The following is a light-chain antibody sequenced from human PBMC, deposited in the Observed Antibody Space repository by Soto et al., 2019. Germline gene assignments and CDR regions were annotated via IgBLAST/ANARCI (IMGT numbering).Light chain of an antibody. Sequence: ETVMTQSPATLSVSPGERATLSCRASQSVNSNLAWYQQKLGQAPRVLIYGASTRATGIPARFSGSGSETEFMLTISSLQSEDFAVYYWQHYNTWPWTFGQGTKVEIK. CDR3: QHYNTWPWT. CDR1: QSVNSN. J-gene: IGKJ1*01. V-gene: IGKV3-15*01. CDR2: GAS.